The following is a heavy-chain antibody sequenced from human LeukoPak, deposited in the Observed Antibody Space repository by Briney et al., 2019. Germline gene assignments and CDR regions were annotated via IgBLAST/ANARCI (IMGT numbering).Heavy chain of an antibody. J-gene: IGHJ4*02. CDR1: VFTFRDYW. Sequence: GGSLRLSCEASVFTFRDYWMTWVRAALGRGLEWVANVKQDGTEKFYVDSVKGRFTISRDNGKNSLYLQMNSLRVEDTAIYYCARAGGTSWADYWGQGTLVTVSS. CDR2: VKQDGTEK. V-gene: IGHV3-7*01. D-gene: IGHD6-13*01. CDR3: ARAGGTSWADY.